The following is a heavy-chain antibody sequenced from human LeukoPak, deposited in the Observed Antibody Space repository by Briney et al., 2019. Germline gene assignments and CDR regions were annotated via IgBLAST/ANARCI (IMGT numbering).Heavy chain of an antibody. CDR1: GFTFSTYA. D-gene: IGHD4-17*01. Sequence: PGGSLRLSCAASGFTFSTYAMTWVRQAPGKGLEWVSGISATSGSTFYADSVQGRFTIYRDNSQNTLDLQMNSLRAEDTAVYYCARSDTVTTDFDYWGQGTLVTVSS. CDR2: ISATSGST. J-gene: IGHJ4*02. CDR3: ARSDTVTTDFDY. V-gene: IGHV3-23*01.